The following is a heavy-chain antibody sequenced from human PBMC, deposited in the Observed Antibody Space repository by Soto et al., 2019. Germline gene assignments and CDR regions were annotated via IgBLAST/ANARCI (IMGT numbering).Heavy chain of an antibody. CDR1: GYTFSSYP. CDR3: ATNDWAY. V-gene: IGHV3-30*04. CDR2: VSSDGSNK. Sequence: GGSLRLSCADSGYTFSSYPMHWVRQAPGKGLEWVAVVSSDGSNKWYAGSVKGRFIISRDNSKNILYLQMSSLRADDTAIYLCATNDWAYWGQGTLVTVSS. J-gene: IGHJ1*01. D-gene: IGHD3-16*01.